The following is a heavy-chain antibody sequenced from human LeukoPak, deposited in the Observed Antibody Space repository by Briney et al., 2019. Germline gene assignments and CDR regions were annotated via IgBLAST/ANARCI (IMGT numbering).Heavy chain of an antibody. D-gene: IGHD4-17*01. CDR3: ARVSAPPDYGEYVSENWFDP. Sequence: ASVKVSCKASGYTFTSYGINWVRQAPGQGLEWMGWISAYNKRNYAQKIQGRVTMTTDTSTSTAYMELRNLRSDDTAVYYCARVSAPPDYGEYVSENWFDPWGQGTLVTVSS. V-gene: IGHV1-18*01. J-gene: IGHJ5*02. CDR2: ISAYNKR. CDR1: GYTFTSYG.